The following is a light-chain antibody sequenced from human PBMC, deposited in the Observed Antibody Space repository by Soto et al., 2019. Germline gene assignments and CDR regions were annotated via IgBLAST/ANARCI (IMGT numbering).Light chain of an antibody. CDR1: QAITDY. J-gene: IGKJ1*01. V-gene: IGKV1-16*01. CDR3: QQYRTYPWT. CDR2: AAS. Sequence: DIQMTQSPSSLSASVGERVTITCRSSQAITDYLAWFQQRPGEAPKSLIYAASSLQSGVPSRFSGSGSGTVFTLTINNIQPEDFATYYCQQYRTYPWTFGPGTTVAIK.